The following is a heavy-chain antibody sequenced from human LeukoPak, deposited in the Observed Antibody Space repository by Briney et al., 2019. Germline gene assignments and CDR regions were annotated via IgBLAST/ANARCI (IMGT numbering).Heavy chain of an antibody. V-gene: IGHV4-59*01. CDR3: AREDSLYSGSYYHWYFDL. Sequence: KPSETLSLTCTVSGGSIRNYYWSWIRQPPGKGLEWIGYIYYIGNTNYNPSLKSRVTISVDTSKNQFSLQLSSVTAADTAVYYCAREDSLYSGSYYHWYFDLWGRGTLITVSS. CDR2: IYYIGNT. J-gene: IGHJ2*01. D-gene: IGHD1-26*01. CDR1: GGSIRNYY.